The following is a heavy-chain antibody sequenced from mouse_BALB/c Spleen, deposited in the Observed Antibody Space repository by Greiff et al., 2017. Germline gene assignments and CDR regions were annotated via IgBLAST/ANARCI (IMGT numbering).Heavy chain of an antibody. J-gene: IGHJ3*01. CDR2: IDPANGNT. Sequence: EVKLQESGAELVKPGASVKLSCTASGFNIKDTYMHWVKQRPEQGLEWIGRIDPANGNTKYDPKFQGKATITADTSSNTAYLQLSSLTSEDTAVYYCATLGRVAYWGQGTLVTVSA. CDR1: GFNIKDTY. V-gene: IGHV14-3*02. CDR3: ATLGRVAY. D-gene: IGHD4-1*01.